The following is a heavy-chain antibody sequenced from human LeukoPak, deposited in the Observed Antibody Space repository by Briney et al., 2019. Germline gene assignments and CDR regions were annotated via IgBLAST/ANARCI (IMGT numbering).Heavy chain of an antibody. V-gene: IGHV3-30-3*01. CDR1: GFTFSSYA. Sequence: GRSLRLSCAASGFTFSSYAMHWVRQAPGKGLEWVAVISYDGSNKYYADSVKGRFTISRDNSKNTLYLQMNSLRAEDTAVYYCAGSMVRGVIGSHFDYWGQGTLVTVSS. J-gene: IGHJ4*02. CDR2: ISYDGSNK. D-gene: IGHD3-10*01. CDR3: AGSMVRGVIGSHFDY.